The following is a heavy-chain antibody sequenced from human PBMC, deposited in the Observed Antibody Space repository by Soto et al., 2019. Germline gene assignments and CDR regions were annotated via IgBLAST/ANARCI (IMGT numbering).Heavy chain of an antibody. Sequence: SETLSLTCTVSGGSISSSSYYWGWIRQPPGKGLDWIGSIYYSGCTYYNPSLKSRVTISVDTSKNQFSLKLSSVNAAEPDVYYSARHTPAHSISDHWGQGTLVTVSS. D-gene: IGHD2-15*01. V-gene: IGHV4-39*01. CDR1: GGSISSSSYY. CDR2: IYYSGCT. CDR3: ARHTPAHSISDH. J-gene: IGHJ1*01.